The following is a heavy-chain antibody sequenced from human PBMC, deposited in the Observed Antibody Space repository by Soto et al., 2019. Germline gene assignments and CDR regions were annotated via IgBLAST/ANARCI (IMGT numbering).Heavy chain of an antibody. D-gene: IGHD3-3*01. CDR2: ISGSGGST. J-gene: IGHJ4*02. CDR1: GFTFSSYS. Sequence: GGSLRLSCAASGFTFSSYSVNWVRQAPGKGLEWVSSISGSGGSTYYADSVKGRFTISRDNSKNTLYLQMNSLRAEDTAVYYCAKDDSYYDFWSGYQPIDYWGQGTLVTVSS. CDR3: AKDDSYYDFWSGYQPIDY. V-gene: IGHV3-23*01.